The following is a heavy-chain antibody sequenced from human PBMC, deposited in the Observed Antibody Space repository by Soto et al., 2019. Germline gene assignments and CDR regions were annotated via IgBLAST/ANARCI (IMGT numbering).Heavy chain of an antibody. V-gene: IGHV4-31*03. D-gene: IGHD2-2*01. CDR1: GCSIASGGYY. CDR2: INYSGNT. CDR3: ASYCSSTSCYFDGAFDI. Sequence: SETLSLTCPVSGCSIASGGYYWSWFRQHPGKGLEWIGYINYSGNTYYNPSLKSRVTISVDTSKSQFSLKLSSVTAADTAVYYCASYCSSTSCYFDGAFDIWGQGTMVTVSS. J-gene: IGHJ3*02.